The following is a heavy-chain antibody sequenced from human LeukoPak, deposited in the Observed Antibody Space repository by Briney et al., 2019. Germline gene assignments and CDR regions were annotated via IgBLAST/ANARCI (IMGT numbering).Heavy chain of an antibody. J-gene: IGHJ4*02. CDR2: ISSRSSYI. CDR1: GFTFSDYS. V-gene: IGHV3-21*01. D-gene: IGHD1-26*01. Sequence: GGSLRLSCAASGFTFSDYSMYWVRQAPGKGLEWVSSISSRSSYIYYADSVRGRFTISRDNAKNSLYLQVNSLRAEDTAVYYCARDIWERKTVGAIDYWGQGTLVTVSS. CDR3: ARDIWERKTVGAIDY.